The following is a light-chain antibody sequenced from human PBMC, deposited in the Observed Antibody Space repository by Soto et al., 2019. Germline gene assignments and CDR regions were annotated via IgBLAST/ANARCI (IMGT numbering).Light chain of an antibody. CDR2: DAS. CDR1: QDINTY. Sequence: DIEMTQSPSSLSASIGDIVTITCHASQDINTYLNWYQQKPGKAPKLLIYDASNLETGVPSRFSGSGSGTDFSFTISSLQTEDIATYYCQQYDTLTITFGQGTRLEIK. V-gene: IGKV1-33*01. CDR3: QQYDTLTIT. J-gene: IGKJ5*01.